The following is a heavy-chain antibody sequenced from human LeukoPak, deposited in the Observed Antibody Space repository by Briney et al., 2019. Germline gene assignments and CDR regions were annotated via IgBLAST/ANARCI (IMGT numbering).Heavy chain of an antibody. CDR3: ARDMGYDSSGHPN. CDR2: ISSSSSYI. CDR1: GFTFSSYS. J-gene: IGHJ4*02. Sequence: PGGSLRLPCASCGFTFSSYSMNWVRQAPGKGLEWVSSISSSSSYIYYADSVKGRFTISRDNAKNSLYLQMNSLRAEDTAVYYCARDMGYDSSGHPNWGQGTLVTVSS. V-gene: IGHV3-21*01. D-gene: IGHD3-22*01.